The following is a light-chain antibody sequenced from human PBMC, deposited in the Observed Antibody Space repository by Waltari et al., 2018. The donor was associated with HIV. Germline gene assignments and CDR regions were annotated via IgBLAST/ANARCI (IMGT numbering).Light chain of an antibody. V-gene: IGLV2-14*01. J-gene: IGLJ3*02. CDR1: SSDLYNYKD. CDR3: VSYISSASPE. Sequence: QSALTQLASVPGSPGQSITISCPGTSSDLYNYKDISWYQYHPGKAPIVIIYDDPTRPSGVSSRFSGSRSGNTASLTISGLQAEDEDHYCSVSYISSASPEFGGGTKLTVL. CDR2: DDP.